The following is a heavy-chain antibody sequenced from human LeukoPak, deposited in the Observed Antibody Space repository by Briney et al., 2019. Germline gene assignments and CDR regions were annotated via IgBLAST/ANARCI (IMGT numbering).Heavy chain of an antibody. CDR1: GFTFSSYS. D-gene: IGHD3-3*01. V-gene: IGHV3-21*04. CDR3: ARLKARFLEGMDV. J-gene: IGHJ6*02. Sequence: GGSLRLSCAASGFTFSSYSMNWVRQAPGKGLEWVSSISSSSSYIYYADSVKGRFTISRDNAKNSLYLQMNSLRAEDTAVYYCARLKARFLEGMDVWGQGTTVTVSS. CDR2: ISSSSSYI.